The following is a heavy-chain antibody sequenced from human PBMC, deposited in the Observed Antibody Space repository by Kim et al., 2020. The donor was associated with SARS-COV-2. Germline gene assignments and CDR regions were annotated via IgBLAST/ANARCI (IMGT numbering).Heavy chain of an antibody. V-gene: IGHV3-30-3*01. Sequence: GGSLRLSCAASGFTFSSYAMHWVRQAPGKGLEWVAVLAYDGTNKYYADSVKGRLTISRDNSNNTLYLQINSLRGDDTAVYYCARAHGYSSSPPDYYGMDVWGQGTPVPGSS. CDR1: GFTFSSYA. CDR3: ARAHGYSSSPPDYYGMDV. CDR2: LAYDGTNK. J-gene: IGHJ6*02. D-gene: IGHD6-13*01.